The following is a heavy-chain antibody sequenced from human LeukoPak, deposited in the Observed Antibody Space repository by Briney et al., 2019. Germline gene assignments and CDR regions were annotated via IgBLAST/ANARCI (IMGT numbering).Heavy chain of an antibody. CDR1: GGSISSSNW. CDR2: IYHSGST. D-gene: IGHD5-12*01. CDR3: TRDGSASDSGYDQGGLNY. Sequence: PSETLSLTCAVSGGSISSSNWWSWVRQPPGKGLEWIGEIYHSGSTNYNPSLKSRVTISVDKSKNQFSLKLSSVTAADTAVYYCTRDGSASDSGYDQGGLNYWGQGTLVTVSS. J-gene: IGHJ4*02. V-gene: IGHV4-4*02.